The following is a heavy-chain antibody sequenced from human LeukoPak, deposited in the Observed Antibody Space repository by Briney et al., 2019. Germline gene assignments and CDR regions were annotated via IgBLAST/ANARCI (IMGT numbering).Heavy chain of an antibody. V-gene: IGHV4-39*01. D-gene: IGHD4-23*01. Sequence: PSETLSLTCTVSGGSISSNSYYWGWIRQPPGKGLEWIGSIYYSGSTYYNPSLKSRVTISVDTSKNQFSLKLSSVTAADTAVYYCARHHYGGKGGIDYWGQGTLVTVSS. CDR1: GGSISSNSYY. CDR2: IYYSGST. J-gene: IGHJ4*02. CDR3: ARHHYGGKGGIDY.